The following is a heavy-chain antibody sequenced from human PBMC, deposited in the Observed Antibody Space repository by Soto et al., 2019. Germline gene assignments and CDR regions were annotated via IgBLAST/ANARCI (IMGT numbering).Heavy chain of an antibody. CDR2: MNPNSGNT. V-gene: IGHV1-8*01. CDR1: GDTFTNYD. Sequence: QVQLVQSGAEVKKPGASVKVSCKASGDTFTNYDINWVRQATGQGLEWMGRMNPNSGNTGYAQKFQGRVTMTRNTSITTAYMELSSLRSEDTVVYYCARGRNGMDVWGQGTTVTVSS. CDR3: ARGRNGMDV. J-gene: IGHJ6*02.